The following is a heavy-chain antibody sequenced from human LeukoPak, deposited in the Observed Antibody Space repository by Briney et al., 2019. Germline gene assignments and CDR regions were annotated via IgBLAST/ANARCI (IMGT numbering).Heavy chain of an antibody. CDR1: GFTFSSYA. CDR2: ISGSGGST. Sequence: GGSLTLSCAASGFTFSSYAMSWVRQAPGKGLEWVSVISGSGGSTYYADSVKGRFTISRDNSKNTLDLQMNSLRAEDTAVYYCAKWAAEPISSWHLAFDYWGQGTLVTVSS. J-gene: IGHJ4*02. CDR3: AKWAAEPISSWHLAFDY. V-gene: IGHV3-23*01. D-gene: IGHD6-13*01.